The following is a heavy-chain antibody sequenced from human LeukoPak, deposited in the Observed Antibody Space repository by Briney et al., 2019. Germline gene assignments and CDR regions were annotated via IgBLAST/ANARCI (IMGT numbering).Heavy chain of an antibody. CDR3: ARTPGGSGNLFDY. CDR1: GFTFSSYA. D-gene: IGHD3-10*01. CDR2: ISGSGGST. Sequence: GGSLRLSCAASGFTFSSYAMSWVRQAPGKGLEWVSAISGSGGSTYYADSVKGRFSISRDNSKNTLYLQMNSLRAEDTAVYYCARTPGGSGNLFDYWGQGTLVTVSS. J-gene: IGHJ4*02. V-gene: IGHV3-23*01.